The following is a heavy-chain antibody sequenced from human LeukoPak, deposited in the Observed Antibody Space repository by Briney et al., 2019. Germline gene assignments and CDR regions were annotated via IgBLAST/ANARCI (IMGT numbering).Heavy chain of an antibody. CDR3: GRDPGRDGYNQDY. D-gene: IGHD5-24*01. CDR1: GYTFIMYG. J-gene: IGHJ4*02. Sequence: VASVKVSCKASGYTFIMYGISWVRQAPGQGLEWMGWISAYNGNTNYAQNIQGRVTMTTDTSTSTAYMELRSLRSDDTAVYYCGRDPGRDGYNQDYWGQGTLVTVSS. CDR2: ISAYNGNT. V-gene: IGHV1-18*01.